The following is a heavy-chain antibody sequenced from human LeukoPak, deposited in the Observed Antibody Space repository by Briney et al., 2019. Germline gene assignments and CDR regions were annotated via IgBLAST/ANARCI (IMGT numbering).Heavy chain of an antibody. CDR1: GHTFTEYY. D-gene: IGHD1-1*01. Sequence: GASVKVSCKSSGHTFTEYYVHWVRQAPGLGLEWLGWIHPGTGNPNYAQKFQGRVTISRDTSINTAYMGLIRLKSDDTAVYYCASYASGYNWLKVWGQGTLVTVSS. V-gene: IGHV1-2*02. CDR2: IHPGTGNP. J-gene: IGHJ4*02. CDR3: ASYASGYNWLKV.